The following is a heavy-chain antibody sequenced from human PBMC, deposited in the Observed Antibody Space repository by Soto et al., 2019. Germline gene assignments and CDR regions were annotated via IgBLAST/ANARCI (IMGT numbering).Heavy chain of an antibody. D-gene: IGHD4-17*01. CDR2: INPNSGGT. CDR3: ARGGSRGDYYYYYGMDV. CDR1: GYTFTGYY. V-gene: IGHV1-2*04. J-gene: IGHJ6*02. Sequence: ASVKVSCKASGYTFTGYYMHWVRQAPGQGLEWMGWINPNSGGTNYAQKFQGWVTMTRDTSISTAYMELSRLRSDDTAVYYCARGGSRGDYYYYYGMDVWGQGTTVT.